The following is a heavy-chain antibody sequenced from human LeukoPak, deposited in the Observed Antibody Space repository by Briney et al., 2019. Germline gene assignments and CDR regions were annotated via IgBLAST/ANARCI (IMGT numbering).Heavy chain of an antibody. D-gene: IGHD6-19*01. CDR1: GLTVGNNY. CDR3: AKSHSVAVAGTYSTYYFDS. J-gene: IGHJ4*02. Sequence: PGGSLRLSCAASGLTVGNNYMNWVRQAPGKGLEWVSLIFSHGETSYADSVKGRFTISRDNSKNTLYLQMNGLRAEDTAVYYCAKSHSVAVAGTYSTYYFDSWGQGTLVTVSS. CDR2: IFSHGET. V-gene: IGHV3-66*01.